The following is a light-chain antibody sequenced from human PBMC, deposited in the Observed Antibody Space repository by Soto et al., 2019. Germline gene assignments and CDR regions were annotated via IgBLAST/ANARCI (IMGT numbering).Light chain of an antibody. CDR3: QQSDSFPFT. J-gene: IGKJ4*01. Sequence: DIQMTQSPSSLSASVGDRVTITCRASQSISDYLNWYYQKPGKAPNLLIYGASSLQSGVPSRFSGGGSGTEFTLTINSLQPEDFATYYCQQSDSFPFTFGGGTKVEIK. V-gene: IGKV1-39*01. CDR1: QSISDY. CDR2: GAS.